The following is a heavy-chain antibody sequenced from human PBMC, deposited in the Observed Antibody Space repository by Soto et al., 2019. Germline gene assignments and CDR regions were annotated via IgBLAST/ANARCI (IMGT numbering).Heavy chain of an antibody. J-gene: IGHJ4*02. CDR2: INHSGST. D-gene: IGHD2-15*01. V-gene: IGHV4-34*01. CDR3: ARDPHCSGGSCYSFDY. CDR1: GGSFSDYY. Sequence: SETLSLTCAVYGGSFSDYYWSWIRQSPGKGLEWIGEINHSGSTNYNPSLKSRVTISVDTSKNQFSLKLSSVTAADTAVFYCARDPHCSGGSCYSFDYWGQGTLVTVSS.